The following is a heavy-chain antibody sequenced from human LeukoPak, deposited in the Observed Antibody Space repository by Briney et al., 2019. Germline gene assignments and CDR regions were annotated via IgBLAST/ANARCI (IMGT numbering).Heavy chain of an antibody. D-gene: IGHD1-26*01. Sequence: EASVKVSCKASGYTFTGYYMHWVRQAPGQGLEWMGWINPNSGGTNYAQKFQGRVTMTRDTSISTAYMELSRLRSDDTAVYYCASTVGAAEYNRFDPWGQGTLVTVSS. V-gene: IGHV1-2*02. CDR2: INPNSGGT. J-gene: IGHJ5*02. CDR1: GYTFTGYY. CDR3: ASTVGAAEYNRFDP.